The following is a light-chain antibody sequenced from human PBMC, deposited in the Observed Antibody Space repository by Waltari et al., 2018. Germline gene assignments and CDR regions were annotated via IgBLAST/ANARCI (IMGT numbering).Light chain of an antibody. Sequence: QSGLTQPASVSASPGASITISCTGTSGAIGGSDFVSWYQHHPGRAPKVLIFDVNHRPSGISDRFAGSKSGNTASLTISELQPEDDADYYCRSHSTNNIVLFGGGTKVTVL. CDR1: SGAIGGSDF. CDR3: RSHSTNNIVL. J-gene: IGLJ2*01. CDR2: DVN. V-gene: IGLV2-14*01.